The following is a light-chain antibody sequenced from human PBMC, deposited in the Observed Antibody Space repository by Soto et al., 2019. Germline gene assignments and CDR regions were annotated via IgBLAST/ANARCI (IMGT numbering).Light chain of an antibody. CDR3: MHSIDWPWT. V-gene: IGKV2-30*01. Sequence: VLTQSPLSVSVTVGQPASISCRTSRSLVFRDGNTYLHWFQQRPGQSPRRLIENVSNRDSGDQGQFTGHGSGNDFTLEISRVEADDVGMYYCMHSIDWPWTFGQGTKVEIK. CDR1: RSLVFRDGNTY. CDR2: NVS. J-gene: IGKJ1*01.